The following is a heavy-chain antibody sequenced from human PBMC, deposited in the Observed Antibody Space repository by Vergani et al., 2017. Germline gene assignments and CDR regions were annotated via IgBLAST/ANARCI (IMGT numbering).Heavy chain of an antibody. V-gene: IGHV4-38-2*01. CDR1: GYSISSGYY. J-gene: IGHJ4*02. Sequence: QVQLQESGPGLVKPSETLSLTCAVSGYSISSGYYWGWIRQPPGKGLEWIGSIYHSGSTYYNPSLKSRVTIAVDTSKNQFSLKLSSVTAADTAVYYCARARKYYYDSSGGPYYFDYWGQGTLVTVSS. CDR2: IYHSGST. CDR3: ARARKYYYDSSGGPYYFDY. D-gene: IGHD3-22*01.